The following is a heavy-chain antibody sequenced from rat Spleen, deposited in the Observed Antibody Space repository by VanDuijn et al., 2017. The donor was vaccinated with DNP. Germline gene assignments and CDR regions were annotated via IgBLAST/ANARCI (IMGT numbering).Heavy chain of an antibody. CDR1: GYSITSCCR. D-gene: IGHD1-4*01. CDR3: ARWPGYNPPYAMDV. J-gene: IGHJ4*01. CDR2: INSAGSI. Sequence: VQLQESGPGLVEPSQSLSLTCSVTGYSITSCCRWTWIRKFPGHKLEWMGYINSAGSIEYNPSLKGRISITRDTSKNQFFLQVNSVTTEDTATYYCARWPGYNPPYAMDVWGQGTSVTVSS. V-gene: IGHV3-3*01.